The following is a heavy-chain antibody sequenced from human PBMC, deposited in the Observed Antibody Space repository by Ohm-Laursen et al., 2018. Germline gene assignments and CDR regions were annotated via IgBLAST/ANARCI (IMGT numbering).Heavy chain of an antibody. D-gene: IGHD4-17*01. CDR2: ISRTSTCI. V-gene: IGHV3-21*01. CDR3: AREGSGDYYFDY. Sequence: SLRLSCAASGFTFTSYTINWIRQAPGKGLEWVSSISRTSTCIYYADSVKGRFSISRDNAKNSLYLQMNSLRAEDTAVYYCAREGSGDYYFDYWGQGTLVTVSS. CDR1: GFTFTSYT. J-gene: IGHJ4*02.